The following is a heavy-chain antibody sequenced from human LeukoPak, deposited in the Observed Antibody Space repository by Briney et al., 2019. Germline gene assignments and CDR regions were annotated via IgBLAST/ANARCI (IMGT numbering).Heavy chain of an antibody. V-gene: IGHV4-34*01. CDR1: GGSFSGYY. D-gene: IGHD6-19*01. Sequence: SETLSLTCAVYGGSFSGYYWSWIRQPPGKGLEWIGEINHSGSTNYNPSLKSRVTISVDTSKNQFSLKLSSVTAADTAVYYCARVRYSSGWNRGPYYYGMDVWGQGTTVTVSS. CDR2: INHSGST. J-gene: IGHJ6*02. CDR3: ARVRYSSGWNRGPYYYGMDV.